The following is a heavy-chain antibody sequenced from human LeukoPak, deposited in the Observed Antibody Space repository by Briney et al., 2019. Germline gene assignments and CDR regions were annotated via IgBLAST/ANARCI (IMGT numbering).Heavy chain of an antibody. CDR1: GGSFSGYY. V-gene: IGHV4-34*01. Sequence: SETLSLTCAVYGGSFSGYYWSWLRQPPGKGLEWIGEINHSGSTNYNPSLKSRVTISVDTSKNQFSLKLSSVTAADTAVYYCARASTDIAAAARTYYFDYWGQGTLVTVSS. D-gene: IGHD6-13*01. CDR3: ARASTDIAAAARTYYFDY. J-gene: IGHJ4*02. CDR2: INHSGST.